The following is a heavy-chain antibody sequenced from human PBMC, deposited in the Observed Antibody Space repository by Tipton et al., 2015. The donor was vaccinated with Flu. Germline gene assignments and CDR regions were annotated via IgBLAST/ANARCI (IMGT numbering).Heavy chain of an antibody. CDR1: GFTFSTFW. CDR3: ATGVAYYYDR. Sequence: FLRLSCAASGFTFSTFWMHWVRQAPGKGLVWVSRVNGDGSATTHADSVQGRFTISRDNAKNTVYLQMNSLRAEDTAVYYCATGVAYYYDRWGQGTLVTVSS. V-gene: IGHV3-74*01. J-gene: IGHJ4*02. D-gene: IGHD3-22*01. CDR2: VNGDGSAT.